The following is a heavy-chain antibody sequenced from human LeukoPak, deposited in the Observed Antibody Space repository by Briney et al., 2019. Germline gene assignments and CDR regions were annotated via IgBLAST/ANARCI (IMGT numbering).Heavy chain of an antibody. CDR2: ISYDGSNK. D-gene: IGHD6-19*01. Sequence: PGGSLRLSCAASGFTFSSYAMHWVRQAPGKGPEWVAVISYDGSNKYYADSVKGRFTISRDNSKNTLYLQMNSLRAEDTAVYYCARDSSQWLADYWGQGTLVTVSS. CDR3: ARDSSQWLADY. J-gene: IGHJ4*02. V-gene: IGHV3-30*04. CDR1: GFTFSSYA.